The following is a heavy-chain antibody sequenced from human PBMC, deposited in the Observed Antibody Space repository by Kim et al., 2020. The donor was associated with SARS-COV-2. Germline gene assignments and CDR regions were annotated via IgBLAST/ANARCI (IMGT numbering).Heavy chain of an antibody. Sequence: VNGRFTISGDNSKNTLYLQMNSLRAEDTAVYYCARDQHDSSGYYYGIDYWGQGTLVTVSS. J-gene: IGHJ4*02. D-gene: IGHD3-22*01. V-gene: IGHV3-66*01. CDR3: ARDQHDSSGYYYGIDY.